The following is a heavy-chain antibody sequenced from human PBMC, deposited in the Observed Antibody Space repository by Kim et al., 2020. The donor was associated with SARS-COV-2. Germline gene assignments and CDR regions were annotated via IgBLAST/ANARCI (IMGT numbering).Heavy chain of an antibody. CDR3: AIYPNYYDRNY. CDR2: I. V-gene: IGHV3-21*01. D-gene: IGHD3-22*01. J-gene: IGHJ4*02. Sequence: ISYADSVKGRLTISRDNAKNSLYLQMNSLRAEDTAVYYCAIYPNYYDRNYWGQGTLVTVSS.